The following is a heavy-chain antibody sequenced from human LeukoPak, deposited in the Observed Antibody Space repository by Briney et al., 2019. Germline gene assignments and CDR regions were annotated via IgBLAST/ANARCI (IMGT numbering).Heavy chain of an antibody. CDR2: IYYSGST. CDR1: GASMSRYY. CDR3: ASFRGYNYDY. J-gene: IGHJ4*02. Sequence: PSETLSLTCTVSGASMSRYYWSWIRQPPGKGLEWIGYIYYSGSTSYNPSLKSRISISVDTSKSQFSLKLSSVTAADTAVYYCASFRGYNYDYWGQGTLVTVSS. V-gene: IGHV4-59*01. D-gene: IGHD5-18*01.